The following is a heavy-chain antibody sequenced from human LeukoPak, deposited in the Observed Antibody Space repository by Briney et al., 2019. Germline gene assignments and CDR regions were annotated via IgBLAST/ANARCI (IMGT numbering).Heavy chain of an antibody. D-gene: IGHD5-18*01. J-gene: IGHJ4*02. CDR3: ARGGVDTAMPQD. V-gene: IGHV1-2*04. Sequence: GASVKVSCKASGYTFTSYGISWVRQAPGQGLEWMGWINPNSGGTNYAQKFQGWVTMTRDTSISTAYMELSRLRSDDTAVYYCARGGVDTAMPQDWGQGTLVTVSS. CDR1: GYTFTSYG. CDR2: INPNSGGT.